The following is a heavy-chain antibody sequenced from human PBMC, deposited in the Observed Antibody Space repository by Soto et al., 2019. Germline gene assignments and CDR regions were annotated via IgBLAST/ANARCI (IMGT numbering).Heavy chain of an antibody. V-gene: IGHV3-15*07. CDR1: GVAFSNAW. CDR2: IKSKALGGTT. CDR3: TTDSYSTMIEVRFEY. J-gene: IGHJ4*01. Sequence: GGSLRLSCAGSGVAFSNAWINWVRQAPGKGLEWVGRIKSKALGGTTDFAAPVRGRFAITRDDSRNMAYMRMNSLNTEDTAVYYCTTDSYSTMIEVRFEYWGHGTLVIVSS. D-gene: IGHD3-22*01.